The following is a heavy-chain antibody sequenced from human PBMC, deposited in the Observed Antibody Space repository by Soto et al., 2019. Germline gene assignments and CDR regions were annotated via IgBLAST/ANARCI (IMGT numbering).Heavy chain of an antibody. J-gene: IGHJ3*02. CDR3: ARHEDQLRFLEPSAFDI. D-gene: IGHD3-3*01. V-gene: IGHV4-39*01. CDR1: GGSISSSSYY. Sequence: SETLSLTCTVSGGSISSSSYYWGWIRQPPGKGLEWIGSIYYSGSTYYNPSLKSRVTISVDTSKNQFSLKLSSVTAADTAVYYCARHEDQLRFLEPSAFDIWGQGTMVTVSS. CDR2: IYYSGST.